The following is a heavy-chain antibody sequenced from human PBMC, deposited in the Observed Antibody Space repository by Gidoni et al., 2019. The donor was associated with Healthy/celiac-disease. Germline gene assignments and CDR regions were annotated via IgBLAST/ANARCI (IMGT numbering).Heavy chain of an antibody. V-gene: IGHV1-69*09. CDR2: IIPILGIA. CDR1: CAPSSSYA. Sequence: QVQLVQSGAEVKKPGSSVTLSCKASCAPSSSYAISWVRQAPGQGLEWMGRIIPILGIANYAQKFQGRVTITADKSTSTAYMELSSLRSEDTAVYYCAREGIAARLEYYYYGMDVWGQGTTVTVSS. D-gene: IGHD6-6*01. J-gene: IGHJ6*02. CDR3: AREGIAARLEYYYYGMDV.